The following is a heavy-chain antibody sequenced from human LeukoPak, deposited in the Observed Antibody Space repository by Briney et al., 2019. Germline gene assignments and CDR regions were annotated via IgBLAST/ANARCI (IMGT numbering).Heavy chain of an antibody. Sequence: PGGSLRLSCAASGFTFSSYAMSWVRQAPGKGLEWVSAISGSGGSTYYADSVQGRFTISRDDSKNTLFLQMNSLRAEDTAVYYCARDLGNFGSGTSYYDYWGQGTLVTVSS. V-gene: IGHV3-23*01. CDR3: ARDLGNFGSGTSYYDY. CDR1: GFTFSSYA. J-gene: IGHJ4*02. CDR2: ISGSGGST. D-gene: IGHD3-10*01.